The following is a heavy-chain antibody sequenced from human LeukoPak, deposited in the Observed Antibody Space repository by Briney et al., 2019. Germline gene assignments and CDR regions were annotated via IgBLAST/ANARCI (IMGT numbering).Heavy chain of an antibody. V-gene: IGHV3-7*01. D-gene: IGHD3-16*01. CDR2: IKQDGSEK. CDR3: ARDRGEWPPSDY. Sequence: IKQDGSEKYYVDSVQGRFTISRDNAKNSLYLQMNSLRAEDTAVYYCARDRGEWPPSDYWGQGTLVTVSS. J-gene: IGHJ4*02.